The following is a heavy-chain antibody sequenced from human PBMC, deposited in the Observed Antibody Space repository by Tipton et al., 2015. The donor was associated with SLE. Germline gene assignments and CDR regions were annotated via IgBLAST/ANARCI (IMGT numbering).Heavy chain of an antibody. CDR3: ARGSLYSSSLGYYFDY. CDR1: GGSISSHY. J-gene: IGHJ4*02. V-gene: IGHV4-34*01. D-gene: IGHD6-13*01. Sequence: LRLSCTVSGGSISSHYWSWIRQPPGKGLEWIGEINHSGSTNYNPSLKSRVTISVDTSKNQFSLKLSSVTAADTAVYYCARGSLYSSSLGYYFDYWGQGTLVTVSS. CDR2: INHSGST.